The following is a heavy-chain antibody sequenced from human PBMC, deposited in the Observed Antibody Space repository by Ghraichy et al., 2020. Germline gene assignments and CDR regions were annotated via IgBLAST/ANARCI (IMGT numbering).Heavy chain of an antibody. CDR1: GFTFSGYA. CDR2: IVDTGRST. Sequence: GGSLRLSCAASGFTFSGYALNWVRQAPGKGLEWVSGIVDTGRSTYYAGSVKGRFTVSRDNSKNTLYLQMNSLRAEDTALYYCVLEYSSSFERGGQGTLVTVSS. D-gene: IGHD6-6*01. J-gene: IGHJ5*02. V-gene: IGHV3-23*01. CDR3: VLEYSSSFER.